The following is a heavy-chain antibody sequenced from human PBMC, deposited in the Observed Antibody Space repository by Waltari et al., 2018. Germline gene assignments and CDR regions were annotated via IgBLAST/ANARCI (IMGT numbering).Heavy chain of an antibody. CDR3: AKRGSYSSSWYDLDY. J-gene: IGHJ4*02. Sequence: EVQLLESGGGLVQPGGSLRLSCAASGFTFSSYAMSWVRQAPGKGLEWVSAISGSGGSRYYADSVKGRFTISRDNYKNTLYLQMNSLRAEDTAVYYCAKRGSYSSSWYDLDYWGQGTLVTVSS. D-gene: IGHD6-13*01. V-gene: IGHV3-23*01. CDR2: ISGSGGSR. CDR1: GFTFSSYA.